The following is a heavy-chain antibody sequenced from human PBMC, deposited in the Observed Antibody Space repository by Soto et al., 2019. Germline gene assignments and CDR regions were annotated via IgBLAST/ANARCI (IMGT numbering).Heavy chain of an antibody. J-gene: IGHJ4*02. CDR1: GFTFSSYW. D-gene: IGHD5-18*01. Sequence: PGGSLRLSCAASGFTFSSYWIHWVRQAPGKGLVWVSRIKSDGSSTTYADSVKGRFTISRDNAKNTLYLQMNSLRAEDTAVYYCATAPTAMVPIDFWGQGTLVTVSS. V-gene: IGHV3-74*01. CDR3: ATAPTAMVPIDF. CDR2: IKSDGSST.